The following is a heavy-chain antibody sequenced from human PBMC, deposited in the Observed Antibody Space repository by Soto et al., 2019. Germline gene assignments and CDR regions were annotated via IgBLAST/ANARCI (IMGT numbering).Heavy chain of an antibody. J-gene: IGHJ4*02. V-gene: IGHV4-59*01. CDR2: IYYSGST. CDR1: GGSISSYY. D-gene: IGHD3-3*01. Sequence: SETLSLTCTVSGGSISSYYWSWIRQPPGKGLEWIGYIYYSGSTNYNPSLKSRVTISVDTSKNQFSLKLSSVTAADTAVYYCARKGGTYYDFWSGSYYFDYWGQGTLVTVSS. CDR3: ARKGGTYYDFWSGSYYFDY.